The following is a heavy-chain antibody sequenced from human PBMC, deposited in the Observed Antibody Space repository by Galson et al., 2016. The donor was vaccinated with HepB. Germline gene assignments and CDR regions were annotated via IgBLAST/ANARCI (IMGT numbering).Heavy chain of an antibody. CDR3: ARTIVSAARGAFDI. Sequence: ETLSLTCTVSGDSISSYYWSWIRQPAGKGLEWIGRIYSSGSTNYNPSLKSRVTMPVDTSKNQFSLKLSSVTGADTAVYYCARTIVSAARGAFDIWGKGQWSPSLQ. D-gene: IGHD2-2*01. J-gene: IGHJ3*02. CDR2: IYSSGST. V-gene: IGHV4-4*07. CDR1: GDSISSYY.